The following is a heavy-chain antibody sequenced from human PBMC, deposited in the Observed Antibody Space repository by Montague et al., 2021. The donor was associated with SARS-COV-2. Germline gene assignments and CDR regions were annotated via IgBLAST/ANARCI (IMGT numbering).Heavy chain of an antibody. CDR3: ARDLSGSQYLYYFDY. J-gene: IGHJ4*02. CDR1: GFTFSNYW. Sequence: SLRLSCAASGFTFSNYWMSWVRQAPGKGLEWVANIQQDGSKKYYVVSVKGRFTISRDNAKKSLYLQMNSLRAEDTAVYYCARDLSGSQYLYYFDYWGQGTLVTVSS. D-gene: IGHD3-3*01. CDR2: IQQDGSKK. V-gene: IGHV3-7*01.